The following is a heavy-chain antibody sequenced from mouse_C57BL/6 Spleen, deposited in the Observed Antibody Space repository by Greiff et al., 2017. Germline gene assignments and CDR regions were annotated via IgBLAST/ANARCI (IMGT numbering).Heavy chain of an antibody. V-gene: IGHV1-50*01. J-gene: IGHJ4*01. CDR2: IDPSDSYT. Sequence: QVQLQQPGAELVKPGASLKLSCTASGFTFTSYWMQWVNQRPGPGLEWFGEIDPSDSYTNYHHKFKGKATVTVDTYSSTAYMQISSLTSEDSAVYDCAREGSPDAIDYWGQGTAVTVSS. CDR1: GFTFTSYW. CDR3: AREGSPDAIDY.